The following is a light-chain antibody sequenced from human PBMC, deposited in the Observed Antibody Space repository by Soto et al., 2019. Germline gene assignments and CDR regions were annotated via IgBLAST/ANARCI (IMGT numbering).Light chain of an antibody. Sequence: DIQMTQSPSSLSASVGDRVTITCRASQGISHYLAWYQQKPGKVPKLLIYAASTLQSGVPSRFSGSGSGTDFTLTISSLQPEDVATYYCQKYNSASFTFGHGTKVDIK. J-gene: IGKJ3*01. V-gene: IGKV1-27*01. CDR1: QGISHY. CDR2: AAS. CDR3: QKYNSASFT.